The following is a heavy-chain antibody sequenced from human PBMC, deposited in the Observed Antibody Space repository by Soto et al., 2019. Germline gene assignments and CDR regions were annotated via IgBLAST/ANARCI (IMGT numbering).Heavy chain of an antibody. CDR2: IIPIFGTA. CDR3: AIYYYGSGSYRLDAFDI. Sequence: QVQLVQSGAEVKKPGSSVMVSCKASGGTFSSYAISGVRQAPGQGLEWMGGIIPIFGTANYAQKFQGRVTSTADESTSTDYMELSSLRSEDTAVYYCAIYYYGSGSYRLDAFDIWGQGTMVTVSS. V-gene: IGHV1-69*01. J-gene: IGHJ3*02. CDR1: GGTFSSYA. D-gene: IGHD3-10*01.